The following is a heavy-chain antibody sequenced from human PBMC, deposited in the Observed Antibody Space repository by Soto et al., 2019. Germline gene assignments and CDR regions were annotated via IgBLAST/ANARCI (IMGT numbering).Heavy chain of an antibody. CDR1: GGSFSGYY. CDR2: INHSGST. J-gene: IGHJ4*02. CDR3: ARPHPYSSSSRLFDY. D-gene: IGHD6-6*01. Sequence: QVQLQQWGAGLLKPSETLSLTCAVYGGSFSGYYWSWIRQPPGKGLEWIGEINHSGSTNYNPSLKSRLTISVDTSKNQFSLKLSSVTAADTAVYYCARPHPYSSSSRLFDYWGQGTLVTVSS. V-gene: IGHV4-34*01.